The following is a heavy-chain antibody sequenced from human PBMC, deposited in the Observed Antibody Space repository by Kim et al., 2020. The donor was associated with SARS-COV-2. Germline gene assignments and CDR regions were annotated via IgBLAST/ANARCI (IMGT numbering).Heavy chain of an antibody. V-gene: IGHV7-4-1*02. CDR1: GYTFTSYA. D-gene: IGHD2-2*01. CDR3: ARERGYQQHMAAGFYYYGMDV. Sequence: ASVKVSCKASGYTFTSYAMNWVRQAPGQGLEWMGWINTNTGNPTYVQGFTGRFVFSLDTSVSTAYLQISSLKAEDTAVYYCARERGYQQHMAAGFYYYGMDVWGQGTTVTVSS. J-gene: IGHJ6*02. CDR2: INTNTGNP.